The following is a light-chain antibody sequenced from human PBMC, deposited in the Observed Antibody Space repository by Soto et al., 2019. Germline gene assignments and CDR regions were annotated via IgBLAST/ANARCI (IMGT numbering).Light chain of an antibody. CDR3: QQGYSKWT. CDR2: AAS. Sequence: DIQMTQSPSSLSASVGDRVTITCRAKESVSSYVNWFQQKPGKAPKLLIYAASTLQSGVPARFSGSGSVTDFNLTISGPQPEDFSTYYLQQGYSKWTFGQGTKVEIK. J-gene: IGKJ1*01. V-gene: IGKV1-39*01. CDR1: ESVSSY.